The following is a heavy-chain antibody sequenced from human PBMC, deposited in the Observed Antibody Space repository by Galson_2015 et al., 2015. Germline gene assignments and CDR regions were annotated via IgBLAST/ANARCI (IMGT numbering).Heavy chain of an antibody. CDR2: INTNTGNP. CDR3: AREAATAPRDDAFDV. J-gene: IGHJ3*01. CDR1: GYTFSNYA. D-gene: IGHD6-13*01. V-gene: IGHV7-4-1*02. Sequence: SVKVSCKASGYTFSNYAMNWVRQAPGQGLEWMGWINTNTGNPTYVQGFTGRFVFSSDTSVSTAHLQISSLKSEDTAVYYCAREAATAPRDDAFDVWGQGTLVTVSS.